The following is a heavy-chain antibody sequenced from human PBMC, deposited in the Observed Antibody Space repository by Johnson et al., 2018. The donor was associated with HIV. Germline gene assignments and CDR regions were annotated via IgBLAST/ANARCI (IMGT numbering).Heavy chain of an antibody. CDR2: ISYVGSNK. Sequence: QVQLVESGGGVVQPGRSLRLTCAASGFTFSSYAMHWVRQAPGKGLEWVAVISYVGSNKYYADSVKGRFTIFRDNSKNTLYLQMNSLRAEDTAVYYCAKSLPGYDAFDIWGQGTMVTVSS. J-gene: IGHJ3*02. V-gene: IGHV3-30*18. CDR3: AKSLPGYDAFDI. D-gene: IGHD5-12*01. CDR1: GFTFSSYA.